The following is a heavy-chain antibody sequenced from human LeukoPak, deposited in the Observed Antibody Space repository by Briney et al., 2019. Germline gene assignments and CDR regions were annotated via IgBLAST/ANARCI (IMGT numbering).Heavy chain of an antibody. CDR2: INHSGST. D-gene: IGHD1-1*01. CDR3: ARVIMGGTTSGMDV. CDR1: GGSFSGYY. Sequence: SETLSLTCAVYGGSFSGYYWSWIRQPPGKGLEWIGEINHSGSTNYNPSLKSRVTISVDTSKNQFSLKLSSVTAADTAVYYCARVIMGGTTSGMDVWGQGTTVTVSS. J-gene: IGHJ6*02. V-gene: IGHV4-34*01.